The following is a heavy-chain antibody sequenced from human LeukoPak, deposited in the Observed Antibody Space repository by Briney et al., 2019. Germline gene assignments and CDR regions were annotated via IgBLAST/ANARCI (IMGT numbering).Heavy chain of an antibody. J-gene: IGHJ4*02. Sequence: GGSLRLSCAASGFTVSSDYMSWVRQAPGKGLEWVSVIYSGGSTYYADSVKGRFTISRDNSKNTLYLQMNSLRAEDTAVYYCVRTSRSSAIDNWGQGTLVTVSS. D-gene: IGHD1-26*01. CDR3: VRTSRSSAIDN. V-gene: IGHV3-53*01. CDR2: IYSGGST. CDR1: GFTVSSDY.